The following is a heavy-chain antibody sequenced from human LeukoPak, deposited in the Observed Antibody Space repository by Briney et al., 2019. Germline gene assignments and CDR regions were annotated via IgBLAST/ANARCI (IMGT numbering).Heavy chain of an antibody. Sequence: GESLKISCKASGYTFITSWIGWVRQMPGKGLEWMGTVFPGDSDTRYSPSFQGQVTISADESITTAYLQWSSLKASDTAIYYCVRLGPTGRVLDYWGQGTLVTVSS. J-gene: IGHJ4*02. CDR3: VRLGPTGRVLDY. CDR1: GYTFITSW. D-gene: IGHD3-10*01. CDR2: VFPGDSDT. V-gene: IGHV5-51*01.